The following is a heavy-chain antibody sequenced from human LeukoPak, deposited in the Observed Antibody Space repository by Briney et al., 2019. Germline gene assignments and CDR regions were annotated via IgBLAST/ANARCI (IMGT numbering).Heavy chain of an antibody. V-gene: IGHV4-30-4*08. Sequence: SETLSLTCTVSGGSISSGDYYWRWIRQPPGKGLEWIGYIYYSGSTYYNPSLKSRVTISVDTSKNQFSLKLSSVTAADTAVYYCAREGLRDILTGLNWFDPWGQGTLVTVSS. CDR3: AREGLRDILTGLNWFDP. J-gene: IGHJ5*02. CDR2: IYYSGST. D-gene: IGHD3-9*01. CDR1: GGSISSGDYY.